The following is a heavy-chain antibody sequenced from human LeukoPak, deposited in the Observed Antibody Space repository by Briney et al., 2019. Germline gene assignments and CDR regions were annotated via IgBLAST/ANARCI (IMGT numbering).Heavy chain of an antibody. CDR1: GFTFSSYG. D-gene: IGHD3-3*01. V-gene: IGHV3-30*03. Sequence: GGSLRLSCAASGFTFSSYGMHWVRQAPGKGLEWVAVISYDGSNKYYADSVKGRFTISRDNAKNSLYLQMNSLRVEDTAVYYCARVGFYDFWSGINFFDYWGQGTLVTVSS. CDR3: ARVGFYDFWSGINFFDY. J-gene: IGHJ4*02. CDR2: ISYDGSNK.